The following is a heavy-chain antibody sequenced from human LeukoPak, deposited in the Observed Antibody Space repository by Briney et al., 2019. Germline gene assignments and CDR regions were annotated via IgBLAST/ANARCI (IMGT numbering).Heavy chain of an antibody. J-gene: IGHJ5*02. CDR1: GGSISSYY. CDR2: IYYSGST. Sequence: SETLSLTCTVSGGSISSYYWSWIRQPPGKRLEWIGYIYYSGSTNYNPSLKSRVTISVDTSKNQFSLKVSSVSAADTAVYYCARAYSSSWYWNWFDPWGQGTLVTVSS. D-gene: IGHD6-13*01. V-gene: IGHV4-59*08. CDR3: ARAYSSSWYWNWFDP.